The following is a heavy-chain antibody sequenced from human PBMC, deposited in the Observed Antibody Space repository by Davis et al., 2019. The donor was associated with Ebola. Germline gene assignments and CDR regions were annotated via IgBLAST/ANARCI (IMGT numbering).Heavy chain of an antibody. CDR3: ARDRRGSYYYGMDV. CDR1: GFTFSTDS. V-gene: IGHV3-48*02. J-gene: IGHJ6*02. CDR2: ISSSSTNI. Sequence: PGGSLRPSCAAFGFTFSTDSMNWVRQASGKGLEWVSYISSSSTNIYYADSVKGRFTISRDNAQSSLYLQMNSLRDEDTAVYYCARDRRGSYYYGMDVWGQGTTVTVSS.